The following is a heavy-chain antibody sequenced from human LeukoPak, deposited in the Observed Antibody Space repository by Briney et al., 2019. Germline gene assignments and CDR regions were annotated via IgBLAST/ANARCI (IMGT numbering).Heavy chain of an antibody. CDR1: GGTFSSYA. Sequence: SVKVSCTASGGTFSSYAISWVRQAPGQGLEWMGGIIPIFGTANYAQKFQGRVPITADESTSTAYMELSSLRSEDTAVYYCASRYYYDSSGYSYYYGMDVWGQGTTVTVSS. CDR3: ASRYYYDSSGYSYYYGMDV. D-gene: IGHD3-22*01. CDR2: IIPIFGTA. V-gene: IGHV1-69*13. J-gene: IGHJ6*02.